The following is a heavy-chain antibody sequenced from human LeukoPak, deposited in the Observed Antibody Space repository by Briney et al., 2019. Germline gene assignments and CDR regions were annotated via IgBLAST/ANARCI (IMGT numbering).Heavy chain of an antibody. CDR2: INSGSRYI. D-gene: IGHD3-10*01. J-gene: IGHJ4*02. V-gene: IGHV3-21*01. CDR1: GLTFTTYN. CDR3: ARGGDYGSGSFRWRHFDS. Sequence: KSGGSLRLSCAASGLTFTTYNMNWVRQAPGKGLEWVSSINSGSRYIYYADSMKGRFTISRDNPKNTLYLQMNSLRTEDTAVYYCARGGDYGSGSFRWRHFDSWGQRTLVTVSS.